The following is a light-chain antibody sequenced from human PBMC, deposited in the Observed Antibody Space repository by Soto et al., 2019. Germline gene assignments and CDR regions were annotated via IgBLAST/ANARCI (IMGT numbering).Light chain of an antibody. CDR3: QQYSSASP. CDR1: QSITNW. V-gene: IGKV1-5*03. CDR2: RAS. J-gene: IGKJ1*01. Sequence: DIQMTQSPSTLSASVGDRVTITCRASQSITNWLAWYQQKPGKAPKLLIYRASSLENGVPSRFSGRGAGTEFIFTITSLQPDDFATYYCQQYSSASPFGQGTKVEI.